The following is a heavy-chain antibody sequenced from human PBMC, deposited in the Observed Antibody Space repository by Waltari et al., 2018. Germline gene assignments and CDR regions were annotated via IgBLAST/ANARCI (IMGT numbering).Heavy chain of an antibody. CDR2: IYYSGST. Sequence: QLQLQESGPGLVKPSETLSLTCTVSGGSISSSSYYWGWIRQPPGKGLEWIGSIYYSGSTYYNPSLKSRVTISVDTSKNQFSLKLSSVTAADTAVYYCARSADCGGDCYGPYAFDIWGQGTMVTVSS. CDR3: ARSADCGGDCYGPYAFDI. CDR1: GGSISSSSYY. J-gene: IGHJ3*02. V-gene: IGHV4-39*07. D-gene: IGHD2-21*01.